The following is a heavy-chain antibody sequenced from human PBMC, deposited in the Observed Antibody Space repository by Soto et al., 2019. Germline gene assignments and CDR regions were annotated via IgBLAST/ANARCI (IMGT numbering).Heavy chain of an antibody. Sequence: PSDTLSLTCTFSVFSIISFYYYLSFIRQPPWKGLEWIGYIYYSGSTYYNPSLKSRVTISVDTSKNQFSLKLSSVTAAGTAVYYCARLHYYDILTGTHHEYWGKGNMVNVSS. CDR2: IYYSGST. J-gene: IGHJ4*02. V-gene: IGHV4-30-4*02. CDR1: VFSIISFYYY. D-gene: IGHD3-9*01. CDR3: ARLHYYDILTGTHHEY.